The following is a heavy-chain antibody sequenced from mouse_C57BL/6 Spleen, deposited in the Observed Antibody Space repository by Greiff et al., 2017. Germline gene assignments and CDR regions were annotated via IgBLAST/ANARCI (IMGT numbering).Heavy chain of an antibody. CDR2: SSSGGSYT. D-gene: IGHD2-3*01. Sequence: EVQRVESGGDLVKPGGSLKLSCAASGFTFSSYGLSWVRQTPDKRLEWVATSSSGGSYTYYPDSVKGRFTISRDNAKNTLYLQMSSLKSEDTAMYYCARHEGYGGYYFDYWGQGTTLTVSS. V-gene: IGHV5-6*01. CDR1: GFTFSSYG. J-gene: IGHJ2*01. CDR3: ARHEGYGGYYFDY.